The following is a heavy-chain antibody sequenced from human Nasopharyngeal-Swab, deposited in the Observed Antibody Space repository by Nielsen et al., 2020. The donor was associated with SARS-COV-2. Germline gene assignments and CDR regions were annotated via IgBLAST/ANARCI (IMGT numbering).Heavy chain of an antibody. D-gene: IGHD6-13*01. CDR3: AKVLGDSSWYSQYYYYYMDV. V-gene: IGHV3-23*01. Sequence: GGSLRLSCAASGITFNNYAMSWVRQGPGKGLEWVSALSAPGNPYYADSVKGRFTISRDSSQNTLYLQMNSLRADDTAVYYCAKVLGDSSWYSQYYYYYMDVWGEGATVTVSS. J-gene: IGHJ6*03. CDR1: GITFNNYA. CDR2: LSAPGNP.